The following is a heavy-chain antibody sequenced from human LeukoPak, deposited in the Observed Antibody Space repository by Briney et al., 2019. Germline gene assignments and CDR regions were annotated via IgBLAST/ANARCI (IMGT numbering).Heavy chain of an antibody. V-gene: IGHV1-2*02. D-gene: IGHD3-10*01. Sequence: VASVKVSCKASGYTFTGYYMHWVRQAPGQGLEWMGWINPNSGGTNYAQKFQGRVTMTRDTSISTAYMELSRLRSDDTAVYYCARTLYYGSGPEEVNWFDPWGQGTLVTVSS. CDR1: GYTFTGYY. CDR3: ARTLYYGSGPEEVNWFDP. J-gene: IGHJ5*02. CDR2: INPNSGGT.